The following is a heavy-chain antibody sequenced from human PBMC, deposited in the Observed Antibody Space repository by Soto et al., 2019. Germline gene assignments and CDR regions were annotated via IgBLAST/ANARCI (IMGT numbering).Heavy chain of an antibody. D-gene: IGHD6-19*01. CDR2: ITGSGDST. CDR3: AKDLQFSGWLSAQTFDY. CDR1: GFTFSSHA. Sequence: SGGSLRLSCAVSGFTFSSHAMSWVRQAPGKGLECVSSITGSGDSTYYADSVKGRFTISRDKSKSTLYLQMNSLRAEDTAVYCCAKDLQFSGWLSAQTFDYWGQGTQVTVSS. J-gene: IGHJ4*02. V-gene: IGHV3-23*01.